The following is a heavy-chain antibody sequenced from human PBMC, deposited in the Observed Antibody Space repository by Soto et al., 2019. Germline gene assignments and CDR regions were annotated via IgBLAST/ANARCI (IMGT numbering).Heavy chain of an antibody. CDR2: ISGSGGST. CDR1: GFTFSSYA. CDR3: AKDKLGTTWFDP. V-gene: IGHV3-23*01. J-gene: IGHJ5*02. Sequence: SGGSLRLSCAASGFTFSSYAMSWVRQAPGKGLEWVSAISGSGGSTYYADSVKGRFTISRDNSKNTLYLQMSSLRAEDTAVYYCAKDKLGTTWFDPWGQGTLVTVSS. D-gene: IGHD1-7*01.